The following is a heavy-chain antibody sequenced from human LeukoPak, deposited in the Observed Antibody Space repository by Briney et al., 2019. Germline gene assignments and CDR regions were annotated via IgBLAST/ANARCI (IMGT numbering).Heavy chain of an antibody. CDR2: IKQDGSEK. Sequence: TGGSLRLSCAASGFTFSSYWMSWVRQAPGTGLEWVANIKQDGSEKYYVDSVKGRFTISRDNAKNSLYLQMNSLRAEDTAVYYCAVGVAAADLNYWGQGTLVAVSS. CDR1: GFTFSSYW. D-gene: IGHD6-13*01. V-gene: IGHV3-7*03. CDR3: AVGVAAADLNY. J-gene: IGHJ4*02.